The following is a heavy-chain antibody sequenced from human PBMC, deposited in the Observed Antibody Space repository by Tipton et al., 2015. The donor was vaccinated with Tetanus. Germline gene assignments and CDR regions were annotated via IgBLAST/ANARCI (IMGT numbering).Heavy chain of an antibody. CDR1: GYTFTGYY. D-gene: IGHD3-22*01. V-gene: IGHV1-2*02. Sequence: QLVQSGAEMKKPGASVKVSCKASGYTFTGYYIHWVRQAPGQGLEWMGWIDPNSGGTVYAQKFQGRVTMTRDTSISTAYMELRSLRFDDTAVYYCARDRGDYIYYGMDVWGPGTTVTVS. J-gene: IGHJ6*02. CDR3: ARDRGDYIYYGMDV. CDR2: IDPNSGGT.